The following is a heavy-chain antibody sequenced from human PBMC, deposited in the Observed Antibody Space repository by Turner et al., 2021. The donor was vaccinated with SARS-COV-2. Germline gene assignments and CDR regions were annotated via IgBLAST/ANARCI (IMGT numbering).Heavy chain of an antibody. CDR2: INGDGTST. Sequence: EVQLLESGGGLVQPGGSLRLSCAASGFSLSSYLMRWVRQAPGKGLVWVARINGDGTSTSYADSEKGRFTISRDKAKNTLYVQMSSLRAEDTAVYYCARSSAGAIDYWGQGTLVTVTS. V-gene: IGHV3-74*02. J-gene: IGHJ4*02. CDR3: ARSSAGAIDY. CDR1: GFSLSSYL. D-gene: IGHD1-26*01.